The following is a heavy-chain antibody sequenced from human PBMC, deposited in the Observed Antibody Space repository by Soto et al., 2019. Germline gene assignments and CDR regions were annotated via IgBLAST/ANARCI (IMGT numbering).Heavy chain of an antibody. CDR1: GFTFSGSA. CDR3: TRHSPMYYDSSGYYPYFDY. D-gene: IGHD3-22*01. J-gene: IGHJ4*02. V-gene: IGHV3-73*02. Sequence: EVQLVESGGGLVQPGGSLKLSCAASGFTFSGSAMHWVRQASGKGLEWVGRIRSKANSYATAYAASVKGRFTISRDDSKNTAYLQMNSLKTEDTAVYYCTRHSPMYYDSSGYYPYFDYWGQGTLVTVSS. CDR2: IRSKANSYAT.